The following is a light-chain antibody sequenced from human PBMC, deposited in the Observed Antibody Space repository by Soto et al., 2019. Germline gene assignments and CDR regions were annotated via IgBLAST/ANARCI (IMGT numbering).Light chain of an antibody. Sequence: DIQRTQSPSTLSASAGDRVTITCRASQSISSWLAWYQQKPGKAPKLLIYDASSLESGVPSRFSGSGSGTEFTLTISSLQPDDFATYYCQQYNSYSPWTFGQGTKVDNK. CDR2: DAS. CDR1: QSISSW. J-gene: IGKJ1*01. CDR3: QQYNSYSPWT. V-gene: IGKV1-5*01.